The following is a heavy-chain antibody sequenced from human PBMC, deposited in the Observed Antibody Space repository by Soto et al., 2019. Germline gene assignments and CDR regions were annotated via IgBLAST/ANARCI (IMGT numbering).Heavy chain of an antibody. CDR2: IYPGDSDT. CDR1: GYSFTSYW. Sequence: GESLKISCKGSGYSFTSYWIGWVRQMPGKGLEWMGIIYPGDSDTRYSPSFQGQVTISADKSISTAYLQWSSLKASDTAMYYCASPGGYSYGEYYYYGMDVWAKGPRSPSP. J-gene: IGHJ6*02. D-gene: IGHD5-18*01. CDR3: ASPGGYSYGEYYYYGMDV. V-gene: IGHV5-51*01.